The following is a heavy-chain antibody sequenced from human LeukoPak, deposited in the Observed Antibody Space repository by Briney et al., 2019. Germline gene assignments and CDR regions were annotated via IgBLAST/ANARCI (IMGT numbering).Heavy chain of an antibody. J-gene: IGHJ6*02. Sequence: SETLSLTCAVYGGSFSGYYWSWIRQPPGKGLEWIGEINHSGSTNYNPSLKSRVTISVDTSKNQFSLKLSYVTAADTAVYYCARLPMVRGVHTPAGSYGMDVWGQGTTVTVSS. CDR3: ARLPMVRGVHTPAGSYGMDV. CDR1: GGSFSGYY. CDR2: INHSGST. V-gene: IGHV4-34*01. D-gene: IGHD3-10*01.